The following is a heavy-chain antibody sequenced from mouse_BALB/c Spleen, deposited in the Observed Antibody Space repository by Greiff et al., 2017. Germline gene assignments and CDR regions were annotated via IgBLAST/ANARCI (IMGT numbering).Heavy chain of an antibody. CDR3: ARDGRYAWFAY. V-gene: IGHV3-6*02. CDR2: ISYDGSN. Sequence: VQLKESGPGLVKPSQSLSLTCSVTGYSITSGYYWNWIRQFPGNKLEWMGYISYDGSNNYNPSLKNRISITRDTSKNQFFLKLNSVTTEDTATYYCARDGRYAWFAYWGQGTLVTVSA. D-gene: IGHD2-14*01. J-gene: IGHJ3*01. CDR1: GYSITSGYY.